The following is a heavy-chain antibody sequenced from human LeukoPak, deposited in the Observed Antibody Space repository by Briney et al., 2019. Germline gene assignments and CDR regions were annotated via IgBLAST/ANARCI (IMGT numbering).Heavy chain of an antibody. J-gene: IGHJ4*02. CDR3: ARGVSSNWYVPLDY. CDR1: GYTLTGYY. V-gene: IGHV1-46*01. CDR2: INPGGGSA. Sequence: ASVKVSCKASGYTLTGYYMHWVRQAPGQGLEWMGIINPGGGSAIYAQKFQGRVTITTDESTGTAYMELSSLRSEDTAVYYCARGVSSNWYVPLDYWGQGTLVTVSS. D-gene: IGHD6-13*01.